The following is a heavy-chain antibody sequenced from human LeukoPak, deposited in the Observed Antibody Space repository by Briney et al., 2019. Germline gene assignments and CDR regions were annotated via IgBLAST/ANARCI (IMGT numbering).Heavy chain of an antibody. CDR2: ISYDGSNK. CDR3: AKDGARRLIVGSTGRAYFDY. J-gene: IGHJ4*02. CDR1: GFTFSSYG. Sequence: PGGSLRLSCAASGFTFSSYGMHWVRQAPGKGLEWVAVISYDGSNKYYADSVKGRFTISRDNSKNTVYLQMNSLRAEDTAVYYCAKDGARRLIVGSTGRAYFDYWGQGTLVTVSS. D-gene: IGHD1-26*01. V-gene: IGHV3-30*19.